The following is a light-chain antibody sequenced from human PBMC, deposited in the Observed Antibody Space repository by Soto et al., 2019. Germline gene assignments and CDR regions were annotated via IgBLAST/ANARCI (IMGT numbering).Light chain of an antibody. CDR3: SSYSSSTTLGV. J-gene: IGLJ2*01. V-gene: IGLV2-14*01. Sequence: QSALSQPASMSGSPGQSITISCTGTSSDVGGYDHVSWYQQHPGEAPKLMIYEVSYRPSGVSNRFSGSKSGNTASLTISGLQAEDEADYYCSSYSSSTTLGVFGGGTKLTVL. CDR1: SSDVGGYDH. CDR2: EVS.